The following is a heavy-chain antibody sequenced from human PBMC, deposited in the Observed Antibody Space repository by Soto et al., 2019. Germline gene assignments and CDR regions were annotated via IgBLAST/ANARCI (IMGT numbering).Heavy chain of an antibody. CDR3: ARTSAAGKYYYGMDV. CDR1: GYSFTSYW. CDR2: IYSGDSDT. J-gene: IGHJ6*02. Sequence: PGESLKISCKGSGYSFTSYWIGWVRQMPGKGLEWMGIIYSGDSDTRYSPSFQGQVNISADKSISTAYLKWSSLKASDTAMHYCARTSAAGKYYYGMDVWGQGTTVTVSS. D-gene: IGHD6-13*01. V-gene: IGHV5-51*01.